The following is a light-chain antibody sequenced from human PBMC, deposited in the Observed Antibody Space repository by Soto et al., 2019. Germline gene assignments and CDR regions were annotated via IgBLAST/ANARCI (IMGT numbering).Light chain of an antibody. CDR1: ESLLHPNGHIY. CDR3: MQARQTPWT. CDR2: LGF. V-gene: IGKV2-28*01. J-gene: IGKJ1*01. Sequence: DIVMTQSPLSLPVTPGEPASISCRSSESLLHPNGHIYLDWYLQKPGQSPQLLIYLGFKRASGVPDRFGASASGTDFTLNISRVEAEDVGVYYYMQARQTPWTFCQGTEVESK.